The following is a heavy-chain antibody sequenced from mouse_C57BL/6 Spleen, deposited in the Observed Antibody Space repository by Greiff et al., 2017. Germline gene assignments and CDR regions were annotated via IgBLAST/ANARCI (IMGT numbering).Heavy chain of an antibody. Sequence: EVKVVESGPGMVKPSQSLSLTCTVTGYSITSGYDWHWIRHFPGNKLEWMGYISYSGSTNYNPSLKSRISITHDTSKNHFFLKLNSVTTEDTATYYCARERSGTGFAYWGQGTLVTVSA. CDR1: GYSITSGYD. V-gene: IGHV3-1*01. CDR3: ARERSGTGFAY. CDR2: ISYSGST. J-gene: IGHJ3*01. D-gene: IGHD4-1*01.